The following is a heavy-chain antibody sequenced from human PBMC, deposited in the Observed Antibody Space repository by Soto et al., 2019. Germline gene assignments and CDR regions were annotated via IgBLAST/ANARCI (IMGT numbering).Heavy chain of an antibody. CDR2: VSAYNGER. Sequence: QVQLVQSGAEVKKPGASVKVSCKASGYTFTNYGINWVRQAPGQGLEWLGWVSAYNGERRYAQRVQARVIMTTDTSTAASYMELRILRSDDTAVYYCSRGTSIPASGDYWGQGTRVTVSS. CDR3: SRGTSIPASGDY. CDR1: GYTFTNYG. D-gene: IGHD6-6*01. J-gene: IGHJ4*01. V-gene: IGHV1-18*01.